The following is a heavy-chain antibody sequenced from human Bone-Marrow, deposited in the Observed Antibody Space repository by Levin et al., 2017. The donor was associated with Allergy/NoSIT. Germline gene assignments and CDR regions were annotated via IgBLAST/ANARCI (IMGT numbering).Heavy chain of an antibody. CDR2: FAPGNDET. V-gene: IGHV1-24*01. J-gene: IGHJ4*02. CDR1: GSTLSELA. D-gene: IGHD4/OR15-4a*01. Sequence: ASVKVSCKVSGSTLSELAIHWVRQAPGQGLEWLGGFAPGNDETIYAKKFQGRVTMTEDTSTDTAYMDLSSLTSEDTAFYYCATDHDDYAFDHWGQGTLVTVSS. CDR3: ATDHDDYAFDH.